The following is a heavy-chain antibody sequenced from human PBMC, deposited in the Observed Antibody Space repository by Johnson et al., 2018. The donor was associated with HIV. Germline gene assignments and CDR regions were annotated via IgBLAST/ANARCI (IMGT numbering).Heavy chain of an antibody. Sequence: QVQLLESGGGLVKPGGSLRLSCVASGFTFSDYYMSWIRQAPGKGLEWVSYISGSGSYRDYSDSVKGRLTISRDNAKNSLSLQMNSLRAEDTAVYYCARDSRLRTRAVGWADAFDIWGQGTMVSVSS. CDR2: ISGSGSYR. J-gene: IGHJ3*02. V-gene: IGHV3-11*04. CDR3: ARDSRLRTRAVGWADAFDI. D-gene: IGHD4-17*01. CDR1: GFTFSDYY.